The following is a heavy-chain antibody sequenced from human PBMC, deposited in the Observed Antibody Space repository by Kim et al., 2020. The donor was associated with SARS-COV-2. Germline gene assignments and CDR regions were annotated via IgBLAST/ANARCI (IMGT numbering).Heavy chain of an antibody. J-gene: IGHJ6*02. CDR2: ISSNGGST. CDR1: GFTFSSYA. Sequence: GGSLRLSCSASGFTFSSYAMHWVRQAPGKGLEYVSAISSNGGSTYYADSVKGRFTISRDNSKNTLYLQMSSLRAEDTAVYYCVKEGVYYGGGETAPDYYYYYGMDVWGQGTTVTVSS. V-gene: IGHV3-64D*09. D-gene: IGHD3-10*01. CDR3: VKEGVYYGGGETAPDYYYYYGMDV.